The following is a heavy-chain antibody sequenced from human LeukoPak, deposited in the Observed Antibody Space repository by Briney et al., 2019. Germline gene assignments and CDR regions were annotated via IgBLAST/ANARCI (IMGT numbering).Heavy chain of an antibody. J-gene: IGHJ4*02. CDR1: GFTFSSYW. V-gene: IGHV3-74*01. D-gene: IGHD2-2*01. Sequence: GGSLRLSCAASGFTFSSYWMNWVRQVPGKGLVWVSRINSDGSSTSYADSVKGRFTISRDNAKNTVFLQMNSPRVEDTAVYYCAARGYCSSTSCLLEYWGQGTLVTVSS. CDR3: AARGYCSSTSCLLEY. CDR2: INSDGSST.